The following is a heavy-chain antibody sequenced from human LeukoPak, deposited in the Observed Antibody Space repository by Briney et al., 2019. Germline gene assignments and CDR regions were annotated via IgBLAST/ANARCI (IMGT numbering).Heavy chain of an antibody. CDR3: ARERRDTATVYYFDY. J-gene: IGHJ4*02. V-gene: IGHV3-21*01. CDR2: ISSSSSYI. CDR1: GFTFSSYA. Sequence: PGGSLRLSCAASGFTFSSYAMSWVRQAPGKGLEWVSSISSSSSYIYYADSVKGRFTISRDNAKNSLYLQMNSLRAEDTAVYYCARERRDTATVYYFDYWGQGTLVTVSS. D-gene: IGHD5-18*01.